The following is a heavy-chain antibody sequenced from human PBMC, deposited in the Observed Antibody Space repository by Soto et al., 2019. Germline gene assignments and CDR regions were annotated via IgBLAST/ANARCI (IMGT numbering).Heavy chain of an antibody. V-gene: IGHV3-7*05. D-gene: IGHD1-1*01. Sequence: PGGSLRLSCAASGFTFSNYWMSWVRQAPGKGLEWVANIKQDESEKYYVDSVKGRFTISRDNAKNSLYLQMNSLRAEDTAVYYCARALWTTAYWGRGTLVTVSS. CDR2: IKQDESEK. CDR1: GFTFSNYW. CDR3: ARALWTTAY. J-gene: IGHJ4*02.